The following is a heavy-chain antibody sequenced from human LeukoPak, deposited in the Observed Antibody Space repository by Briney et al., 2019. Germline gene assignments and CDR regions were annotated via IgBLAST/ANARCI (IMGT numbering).Heavy chain of an antibody. CDR2: ISSSGSTI. V-gene: IGHV3-11*01. Sequence: KSGGSLRLSCAASGFTFSDYYMSWIRQAPGKGLEWVSYISSSGSTIYYADSVKGRFTISRDNSKNTLYLQMNSLRAEDTAVYYCAKDRGDYYGSGIYFDYWGQGTLVTVSS. CDR3: AKDRGDYYGSGIYFDY. CDR1: GFTFSDYY. D-gene: IGHD3-10*01. J-gene: IGHJ4*02.